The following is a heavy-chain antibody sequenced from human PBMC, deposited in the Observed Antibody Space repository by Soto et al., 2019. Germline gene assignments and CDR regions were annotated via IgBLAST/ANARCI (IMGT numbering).Heavy chain of an antibody. CDR3: ARGGVYDSSGYYKSGYYGMDV. V-gene: IGHV3-33*01. CDR1: GFTFSSYG. CDR2: IWYDGSNK. Sequence: QVQLVESGGGVVQPGRSLRLSCAASGFTFSSYGMHWVRQAPGKGLEWVAVIWYDGSNKYYADSVKGRFTISRDNSKNTRYLQMNSLRAEDTAVYYCARGGVYDSSGYYKSGYYGMDVWGQGTTVTVSS. J-gene: IGHJ6*02. D-gene: IGHD3-22*01.